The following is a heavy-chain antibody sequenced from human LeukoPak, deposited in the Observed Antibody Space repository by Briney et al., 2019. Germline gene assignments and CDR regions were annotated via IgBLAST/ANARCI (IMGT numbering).Heavy chain of an antibody. CDR3: ARATTHTLRFVDY. Sequence: PSQTLSLTCAISGDSVSSNSAAWAWIRQSPSRGLEWLGRTYYRSKWYNDYAVSVKSRITINPDTSKNQFSLQLNSVTPEDTAVYYCARATTHTLRFVDYWGQGTLVTVSS. J-gene: IGHJ4*02. V-gene: IGHV6-1*01. CDR1: GDSVSSNSAA. D-gene: IGHD1-14*01. CDR2: TYYRSKWYN.